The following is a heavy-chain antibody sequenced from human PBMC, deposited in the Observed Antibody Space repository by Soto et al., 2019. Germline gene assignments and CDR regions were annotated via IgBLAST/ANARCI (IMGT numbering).Heavy chain of an antibody. CDR2: ISAYNGNT. CDR3: ASLLAVAGGYYFDY. J-gene: IGHJ4*02. CDR1: GYTFTSYG. D-gene: IGHD6-19*01. V-gene: IGHV1-18*01. Sequence: GASVKVSCKASGYTFTSYGISWVRQAPGQGLEWMGWISAYNGNTNYAQKLQGRVTMTTDTSTSTAYMELRSLRSDDTAVYYCASLLAVAGGYYFDYWGQGTLVTVSS.